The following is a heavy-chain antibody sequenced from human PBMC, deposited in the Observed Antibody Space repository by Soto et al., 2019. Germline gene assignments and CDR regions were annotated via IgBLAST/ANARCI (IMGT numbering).Heavy chain of an antibody. CDR2: INPSGGST. CDR1: GYTFTGYY. Sequence: ASVKVSCKASGYTFTGYYMHWVRQAPGQGLEWMGWINPSGGSTSYAQKFQGRVTMTRDTSTSTAYMELRSLRSDDTAVYYCARDVTYYDFWSGYYYYYYGMDVWGQGTTVTVSS. J-gene: IGHJ6*02. CDR3: ARDVTYYDFWSGYYYYYYGMDV. D-gene: IGHD3-3*01. V-gene: IGHV1-46*01.